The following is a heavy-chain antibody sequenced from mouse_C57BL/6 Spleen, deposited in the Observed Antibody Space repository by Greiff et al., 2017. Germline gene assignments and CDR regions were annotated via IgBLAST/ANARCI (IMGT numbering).Heavy chain of an antibody. D-gene: IGHD1-1*01. Sequence: EVKLMESGPGMVKPSQSLSLTCTVTCYSISSGYDWHWIRHFPGNKLEWLGYICYSGSTNYNPSLKSRISITQGTSKNQFVLELNSVSTEDTATYYGARGLNYYGSSWGYAYWGQGTLVTVSA. J-gene: IGHJ3*01. V-gene: IGHV3-1*01. CDR1: CYSISSGYD. CDR3: ARGLNYYGSSWGYAY. CDR2: ICYSGST.